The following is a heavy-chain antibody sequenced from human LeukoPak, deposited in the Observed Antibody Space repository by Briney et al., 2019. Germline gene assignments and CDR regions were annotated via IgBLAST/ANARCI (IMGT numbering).Heavy chain of an antibody. CDR3: AKSGTYSSSSVYIVS. CDR1: RFTFEGYA. V-gene: IGHV3-9*01. J-gene: IGHJ4*02. D-gene: IGHD6-6*01. CDR2: ISWSGANM. Sequence: GGSLRLSCAASRFTFEGYAMHWVRQAPGRGLEWVSGISWSGANMDYAASVEGRFTFSGDSAKNSVYLEMHRLRAEDTAVYFCAKSGTYSSSSVYIVSWGQGTLATLPS.